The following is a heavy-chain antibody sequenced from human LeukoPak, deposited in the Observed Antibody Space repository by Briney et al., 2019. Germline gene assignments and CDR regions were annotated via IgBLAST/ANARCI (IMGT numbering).Heavy chain of an antibody. CDR3: ARRLGAAAGTGRRKFDY. Sequence: SETLSLTCAVYGGSFSGYYWSWIRQPPGKGLEWIGEINHSGSTNYNPSLKSRVTISVDTSKNQFSLKLSSVTAADTAVYYCARRLGAAAGTGRRKFDYWGQGTLVTVSS. V-gene: IGHV4-34*01. J-gene: IGHJ4*02. CDR1: GGSFSGYY. CDR2: INHSGST. D-gene: IGHD6-13*01.